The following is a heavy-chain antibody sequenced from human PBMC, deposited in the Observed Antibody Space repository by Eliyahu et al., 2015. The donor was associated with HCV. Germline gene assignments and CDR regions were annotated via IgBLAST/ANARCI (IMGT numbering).Heavy chain of an antibody. CDR3: SRVDGHWNHDTLDV. CDR2: IRNKASRGTT. D-gene: IGHD1-1*01. V-gene: IGHV3-49*03. Sequence: EVQLVESGGGLVQPGRSLRLSCTTSGFTFDEYGMSWFRQAPGKGLGWISFIRNKASRGTTEYAASVKDRFSISRDDSKSIVYLQMNSLKTEDTAVYYCSRVDGHWNHDTLDVWGQGTMVTVSS. CDR1: GFTFDEYG. J-gene: IGHJ3*01.